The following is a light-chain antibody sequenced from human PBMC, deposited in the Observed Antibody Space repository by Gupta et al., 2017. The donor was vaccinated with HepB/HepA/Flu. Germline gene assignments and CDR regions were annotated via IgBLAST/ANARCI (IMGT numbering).Light chain of an antibody. V-gene: IGKV3-20*01. Sequence: EIVLTQSPGTLSLSPGERATLPCRTSQSVSTSYLAWYQQKPGQAPRLLMYGTSSRATGIPDRFSGSGSGTDFTLTITRLEPEDFAVYYCQQYDSLPWTFGQGTKVEIK. CDR3: QQYDSLPWT. CDR1: QSVSTSY. J-gene: IGKJ1*01. CDR2: GTS.